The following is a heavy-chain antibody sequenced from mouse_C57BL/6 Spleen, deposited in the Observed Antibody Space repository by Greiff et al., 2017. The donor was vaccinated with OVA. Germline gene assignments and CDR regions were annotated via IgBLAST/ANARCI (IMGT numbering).Heavy chain of an antibody. CDR2: ICTGGGT. CDR1: GFSLTSYA. Sequence: VQLVESGPGLVAPSQSLSITCTVSGFSLTSYAISWVRQPPGKGLEWLGVICTGGGTNYNSAPKSRLGISKDNAKSQVFLTMNTQHTDDTARYDCTRTPVYAMDYWGQGTSVTVSS. CDR3: TRTPVYAMDY. J-gene: IGHJ4*01. V-gene: IGHV2-9-1*01.